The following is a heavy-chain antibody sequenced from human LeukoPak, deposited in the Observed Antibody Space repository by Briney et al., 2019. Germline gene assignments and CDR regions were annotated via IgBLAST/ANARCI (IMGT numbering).Heavy chain of an antibody. Sequence: GESLKISCTGSGYSFTSSWIGWVRQMPGKGLEWMGIVFPGDSDTRYSPSFQGQVTFSVDKSISTAYLHWSSLKASDTAIYYCARSSYSNYGFDPWGQGTLVTVSS. CDR1: GYSFTSSW. J-gene: IGHJ5*02. CDR2: VFPGDSDT. D-gene: IGHD4-11*01. V-gene: IGHV5-51*01. CDR3: ARSSYSNYGFDP.